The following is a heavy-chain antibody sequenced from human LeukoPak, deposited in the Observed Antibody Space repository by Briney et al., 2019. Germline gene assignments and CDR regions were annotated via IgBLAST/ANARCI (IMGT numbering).Heavy chain of an antibody. CDR2: IYDSGST. Sequence: SETLSLTCTVSGGSISSNYWSWIRQPPGKGLEWIGYIYDSGSTNYNPSLKSRVTISLDTSKNHFSLKLSSVTAADTAVYYCVRDPYDSGWHHAFDIWGQGAMVTVSS. CDR3: VRDPYDSGWHHAFDI. J-gene: IGHJ3*02. D-gene: IGHD6-19*01. V-gene: IGHV4-59*01. CDR1: GGSISSNY.